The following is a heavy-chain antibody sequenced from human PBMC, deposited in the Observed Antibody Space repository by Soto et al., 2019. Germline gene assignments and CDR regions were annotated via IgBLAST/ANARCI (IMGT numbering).Heavy chain of an antibody. V-gene: IGHV3-74*01. CDR1: GFTFSSYW. Sequence: PGGSLRLSCAASGFTFSSYWMHWVRQAPWKGLVWVSRINSDGSSTSYADSVKGRFTISRDNAKNTLYLQMNSLRAEDTAVYYCARDPYCSSTSCYERGYNWFDPWGQGTLVTVSS. CDR2: INSDGSST. J-gene: IGHJ5*02. CDR3: ARDPYCSSTSCYERGYNWFDP. D-gene: IGHD2-2*01.